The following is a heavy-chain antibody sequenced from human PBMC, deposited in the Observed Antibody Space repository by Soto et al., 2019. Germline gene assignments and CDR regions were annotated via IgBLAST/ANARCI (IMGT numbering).Heavy chain of an antibody. V-gene: IGHV4-34*01. CDR3: ARGHLVVVAATNWFDP. CDR1: GGSFSGYY. D-gene: IGHD2-15*01. Sequence: QVQLQQWGAGLLKPSETLSLTCAVYGGSFSGYYWRWIRQPPGKGLEWIGEINHSGSTNYNPSLKSRVTISVDTSKNQFSLKLSSVTAADTAVYYCARGHLVVVAATNWFDPWGQGTLVTVSS. J-gene: IGHJ5*02. CDR2: INHSGST.